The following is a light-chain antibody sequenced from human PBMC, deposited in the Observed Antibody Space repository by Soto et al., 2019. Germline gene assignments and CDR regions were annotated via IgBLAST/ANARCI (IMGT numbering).Light chain of an antibody. CDR3: AVCDDSLAGRV. V-gene: IGLV1-44*01. J-gene: IGLJ2*01. CDR2: GQN. Sequence: QLVLTQPLSASGTPGQRVTISCSGSSSNIGTNAVTWYQHLPGTAPKLLIYGQNQRPAGVPDRFSGSKSGTSASLAISGLQSEDEADYYCAVCDDSLAGRVFGGGTKLTVL. CDR1: SSNIGTNA.